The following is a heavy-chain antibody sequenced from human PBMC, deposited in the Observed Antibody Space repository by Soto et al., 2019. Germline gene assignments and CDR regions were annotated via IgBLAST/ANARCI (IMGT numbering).Heavy chain of an antibody. CDR1: GYTFTGYY. CDR2: INPNSGGT. J-gene: IGHJ4*02. V-gene: IGHV1-2*04. D-gene: IGHD2-15*01. CDR3: ARGAAYCSGGSCYLVDY. Sequence: QVQLVQSGAEVKKPGASVKVSCKASGYTFTGYYMHWVRQAPGQGLEWMGWINPNSGGTNYAQKFQGWVTMTRDKSISTAYMELSRLRSDDTAVYYCARGAAYCSGGSCYLVDYWGQGTLVTVSS.